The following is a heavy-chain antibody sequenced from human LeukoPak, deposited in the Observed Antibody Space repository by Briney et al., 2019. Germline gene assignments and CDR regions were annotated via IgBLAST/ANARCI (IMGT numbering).Heavy chain of an antibody. J-gene: IGHJ3*02. V-gene: IGHV4-4*02. CDR2: IYHSGST. CDR1: GGSISSSNW. D-gene: IGHD3-22*01. CDR3: ASGYYYDSSGYEPWAFDI. Sequence: PSGTLSLTCAVSGGSISSSNWWSWVRQPPGKGLEWIGEIYHSGSTNYNPSLKSRVTISVDKSKNQFSLKLSSVTAADTAVYYCASGYYYDSSGYEPWAFDIWGQRSMVTVSS.